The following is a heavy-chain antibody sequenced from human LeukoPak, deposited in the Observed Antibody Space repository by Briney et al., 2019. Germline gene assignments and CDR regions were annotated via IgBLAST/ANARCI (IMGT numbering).Heavy chain of an antibody. CDR3: ARAGYSYGWRGGWDAFDI. J-gene: IGHJ3*02. D-gene: IGHD5-18*01. CDR1: GGSISSGGYY. V-gene: IGHV4-30-2*01. Sequence: PSQTLSLTCTVSGGSISSGGYYWSWIRQPPGKGLEWIGYIYHSGSTYYNPSLKSRVTISVDTSKNQFSLKLSSVTAADTAVYYCARAGYSYGWRGGWDAFDIWGQGTMVTVSS. CDR2: IYHSGST.